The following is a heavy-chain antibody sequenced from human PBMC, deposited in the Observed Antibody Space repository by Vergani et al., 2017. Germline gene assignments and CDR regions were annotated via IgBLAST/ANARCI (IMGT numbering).Heavy chain of an antibody. D-gene: IGHD2-8*01. J-gene: IGHJ6*03. CDR3: AKPPASMLYYYYYMDV. Sequence: QVQLVESGGGVVQPGRSLRLSCAASGFTFSSYAMHWVRQAPGKGLEWVAVISYDGSNKYYADSVKGRFTISRDNSKNTLYLQMNSLRAEDTAVYYCAKPPASMLYYYYYMDVWGKGTTVTVSS. V-gene: IGHV3-30-3*02. CDR1: GFTFSSYA. CDR2: ISYDGSNK.